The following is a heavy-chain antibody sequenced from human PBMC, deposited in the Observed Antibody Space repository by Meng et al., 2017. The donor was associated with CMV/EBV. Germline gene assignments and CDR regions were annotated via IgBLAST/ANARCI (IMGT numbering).Heavy chain of an antibody. J-gene: IGHJ6*02. V-gene: IGHV3-7*01. Sequence: GESLKISCAASGFTFSSYWMSWVRQAPGKGLEWVANIKQDGSEKYYVDSVKGRFTISRDNAKNSLYLQMNSLRAEDTAVYYCARDQKWGWFEDYGMDVWGQGTTVTVSS. D-gene: IGHD3-10*01. CDR3: ARDQKWGWFEDYGMDV. CDR2: IKQDGSEK. CDR1: GFTFSSYW.